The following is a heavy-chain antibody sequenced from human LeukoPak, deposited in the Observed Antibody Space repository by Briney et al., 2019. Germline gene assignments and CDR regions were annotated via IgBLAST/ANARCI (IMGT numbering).Heavy chain of an antibody. CDR2: ISGSGGST. Sequence: PGGSLRLSCAAPGFTFSSFALSWVRQAPGRGLEWVSAISGSGGSTYYADSVKGRFTISRDNSKNTLYLQMNSLRAEDTAVYYCATVLRLQWGQGTLVTVSS. V-gene: IGHV3-23*01. CDR1: GFTFSSFA. CDR3: ATVLRLQ. J-gene: IGHJ4*02. D-gene: IGHD3-3*01.